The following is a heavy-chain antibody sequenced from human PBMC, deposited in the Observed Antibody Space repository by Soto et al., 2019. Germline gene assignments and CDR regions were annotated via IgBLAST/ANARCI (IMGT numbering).Heavy chain of an antibody. CDR1: GISLTTSGVG. Sequence: ESGPTLVNPTQTLTLTCTLSGISLTTSGVGVGWVRQPPGKALEWLALIYWDDDKRYSPSLRNRLSITKDTSKNHVILTLTNVDPVDTATYYCANRLTLNSDWSYARFDHWGQGTLVTVSS. CDR2: IYWDDDK. D-gene: IGHD3-16*01. J-gene: IGHJ4*02. CDR3: ANRLTLNSDWSYARFDH. V-gene: IGHV2-5*02.